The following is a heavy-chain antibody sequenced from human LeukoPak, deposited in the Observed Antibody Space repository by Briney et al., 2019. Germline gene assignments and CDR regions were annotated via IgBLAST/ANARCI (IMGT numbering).Heavy chain of an antibody. CDR2: ISGSGGST. Sequence: PGGSLRLSCAASGFTFSSYEMNWVRQAPGKGLEWVSAISGSGGSTYYADSVKGRFSISRDNSKNTLYLQMNSLRAEDTAAYYCARSGLNRFDYWGQGTLVTVSS. J-gene: IGHJ4*02. CDR1: GFTFSSYE. CDR3: ARSGLNRFDY. D-gene: IGHD2-15*01. V-gene: IGHV3-23*01.